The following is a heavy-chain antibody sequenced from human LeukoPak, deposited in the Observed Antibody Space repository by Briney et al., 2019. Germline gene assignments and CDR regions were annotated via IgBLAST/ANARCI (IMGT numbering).Heavy chain of an antibody. V-gene: IGHV5-51*01. Sequence: HGESLKISCKGSGYSFTSYWIGWVRQMPGKGLEWMGIIYPGDSDTRYSPSFQGQVTISADKSISTAYLQWSSLKASDTAMYYCARQSGIPAAKGNYYYYMDVWGKGTTVTISS. CDR1: GYSFTSYW. D-gene: IGHD2-2*01. CDR2: IYPGDSDT. J-gene: IGHJ6*03. CDR3: ARQSGIPAAKGNYYYYMDV.